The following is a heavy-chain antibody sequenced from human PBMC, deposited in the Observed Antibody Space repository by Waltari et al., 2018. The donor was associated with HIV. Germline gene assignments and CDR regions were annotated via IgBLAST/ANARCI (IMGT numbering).Heavy chain of an antibody. D-gene: IGHD1-26*01. J-gene: IGHJ4*02. CDR3: ARVYGYSGSYPGAPDDY. CDR2: IYHIGST. CDR1: GYSISSGYY. Sequence: QVQLQESGPGLVQPSETLSLTCAVSGYSISSGYYWGWLRQPPGKGLEWIGSIYHIGSTYYNPSLKSRDTISVDTSKNQFSLKLSSVTAADTAVYYCARVYGYSGSYPGAPDDYWGQGTLVTVSS. V-gene: IGHV4-38-2*01.